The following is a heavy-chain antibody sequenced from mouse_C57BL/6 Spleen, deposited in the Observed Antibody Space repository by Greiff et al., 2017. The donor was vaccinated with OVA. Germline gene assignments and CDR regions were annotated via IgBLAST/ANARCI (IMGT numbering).Heavy chain of an antibody. CDR3: ARSPRDYFDY. V-gene: IGHV1-82*01. Sequence: QVQLQQSGPELVKPGASVKISCKASGYAFSSSWMNWVKQRPGKGLEWIGRIYPGDGDTNYNGKFKGKATLTADKSSSTAYMQLSSLTSEDSAVYFCARSPRDYFDYWGQGTTLTVSS. CDR2: IYPGDGDT. J-gene: IGHJ2*01. CDR1: GYAFSSSW.